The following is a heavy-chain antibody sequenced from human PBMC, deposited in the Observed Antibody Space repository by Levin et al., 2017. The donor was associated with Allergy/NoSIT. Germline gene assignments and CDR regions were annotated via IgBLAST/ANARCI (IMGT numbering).Heavy chain of an antibody. CDR1: GYSFTSYW. D-gene: IGHD2-2*01. V-gene: IGHV5-51*01. J-gene: IGHJ4*02. CDR3: ARRQYCSSTSCYAFDY. Sequence: KISCKGSGYSFTSYWIGWVRQMPGKGLEWMGIIYPGDSDTRYSPSFQGQVTISADKSISTAYLQWSSLKASDTAMYYCARRQYCSSTSCYAFDYWGQGTLVTVSS. CDR2: IYPGDSDT.